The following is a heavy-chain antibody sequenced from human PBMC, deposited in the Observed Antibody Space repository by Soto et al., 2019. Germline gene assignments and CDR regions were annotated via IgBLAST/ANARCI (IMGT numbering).Heavy chain of an antibody. D-gene: IGHD6-13*01. CDR2: IWYDGSNK. CDR1: GFTFSSYG. CDR3: ARDPGSSSWYAERPTNKHSYYGLDV. V-gene: IGHV3-33*01. Sequence: GGSLRLSCAASGFTFSSYGMHWVRQAPGKGLEWVAVIWYDGSNKHYADSVQGRFTISRDNSKNTLYLRLNSLRAEDTAVYCCARDPGSSSWYAERPTNKHSYYGLDVWGQGTTVTVSS. J-gene: IGHJ6*02.